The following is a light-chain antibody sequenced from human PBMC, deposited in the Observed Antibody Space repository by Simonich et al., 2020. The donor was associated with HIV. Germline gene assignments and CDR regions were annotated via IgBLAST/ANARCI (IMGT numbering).Light chain of an antibody. J-gene: IGKJ1*01. Sequence: DIQMTQSSSTLSASVGDRVTITCRASQSISSWLAWYQQKPGKAPKLLIYKASILESGVPSRFSGSGSGTEFTLTISSLQPDDFATYYCQQYNSYSRTFGQGTKVEIK. CDR3: QQYNSYSRT. CDR1: QSISSW. V-gene: IGKV1-5*03. CDR2: KAS.